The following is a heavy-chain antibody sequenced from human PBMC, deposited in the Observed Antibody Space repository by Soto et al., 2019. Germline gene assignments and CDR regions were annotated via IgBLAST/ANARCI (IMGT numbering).Heavy chain of an antibody. V-gene: IGHV5-51*04. CDR1: GYSFTSYW. CDR3: ARSARVEQQLIPWFDP. D-gene: IGHD6-13*01. CDR2: IYPRDSDT. J-gene: IGHJ5*02. Sequence: GESLKISCKGSGYSFTSYWIGWVRQIPGKGLEWMGIIYPRDSDTRYSPSFQGQVTISADKPISTAYLQWRSLKASDTAMYYCARSARVEQQLIPWFDPWSQGTLVTV.